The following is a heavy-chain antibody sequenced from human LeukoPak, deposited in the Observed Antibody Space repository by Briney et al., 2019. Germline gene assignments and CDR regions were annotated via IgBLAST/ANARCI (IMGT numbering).Heavy chain of an antibody. Sequence: SETLSLTCSVSGDSVSRSDSYWDWIRQPPGKGLEWIGTIYYSGRTYYSPSLRSRVTMSVDPSNNQFSLTLRSVTAADTALYYCARRRYFDGSGYLEWSQGTLLSVS. D-gene: IGHD3-22*01. CDR3: ARRRYFDGSGYLE. CDR1: GDSVSRSDSY. V-gene: IGHV4-39*01. J-gene: IGHJ1*01. CDR2: IYYSGRT.